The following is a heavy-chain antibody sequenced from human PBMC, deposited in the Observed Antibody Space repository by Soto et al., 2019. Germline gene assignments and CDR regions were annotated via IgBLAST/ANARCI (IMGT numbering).Heavy chain of an antibody. CDR1: GFTFSSYS. CDR2: ISSSSSYI. V-gene: IGHV3-21*01. J-gene: IGHJ6*02. Sequence: GGSLRLSCAASGFTFSSYSMNWVRQAPGKGLEWVSSISSSSSYIYYADSVKGRFTISRDNAKNSLYLQMNSLRAEDTAVYYCARGDYDILTGIPLYYYYGMDVWGQGTTVTVSS. CDR3: ARGDYDILTGIPLYYYYGMDV. D-gene: IGHD3-9*01.